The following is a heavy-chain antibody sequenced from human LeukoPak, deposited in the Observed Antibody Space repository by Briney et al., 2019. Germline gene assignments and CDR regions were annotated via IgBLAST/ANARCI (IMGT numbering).Heavy chain of an antibody. J-gene: IGHJ4*02. CDR1: GFTFSSYA. V-gene: IGHV3-64*01. CDR2: ISSNGGST. CDR3: ARGKPRGYFDY. Sequence: QAGGSLRLSCAASGFTFSSYAMHWVRQAPGKGLEYVSAISSNGGSTYYANSVKGRFTISRDNSKNTLYLQMSSLRAEDMAVYYCARGKPRGYFDYWGQGTLVTVSS.